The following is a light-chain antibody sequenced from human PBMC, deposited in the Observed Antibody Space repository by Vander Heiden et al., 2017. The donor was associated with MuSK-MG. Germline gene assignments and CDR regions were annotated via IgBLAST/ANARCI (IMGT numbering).Light chain of an antibody. J-gene: IGLJ1*01. CDR2: EVN. V-gene: IGLV2-18*02. CDR3: SSYTSSSTFV. CDR1: SSDVGDYNR. Sequence: QSALTQPPSVSASPGQSVTISCTGTSSDVGDYNRVSWYQQPPGTPPKLMIYEVNNRPSGVPDRFSGSKSGNTASLTISGLQAEDEADYYCSSYTSSSTFVFGTGTKVTVL.